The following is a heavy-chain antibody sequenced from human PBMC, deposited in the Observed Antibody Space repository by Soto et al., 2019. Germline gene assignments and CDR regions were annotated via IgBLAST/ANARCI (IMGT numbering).Heavy chain of an antibody. CDR2: ISYDGSNK. J-gene: IGHJ6*02. V-gene: IGHV3-30*18. D-gene: IGHD3-22*01. CDR3: AKFLPRGGVVVGLNYYGMDV. CDR1: GFTFSSYG. Sequence: QVQLVESGGGVVQPGRSLRLSFAASGFTFSSYGMHWVRQAPGKGLGWVAVISYDGSNKYYADSVKGRFTISRDNSKNTLYLQMNSLRAEDTAVYYCAKFLPRGGVVVGLNYYGMDVWGQGTTVTVSS.